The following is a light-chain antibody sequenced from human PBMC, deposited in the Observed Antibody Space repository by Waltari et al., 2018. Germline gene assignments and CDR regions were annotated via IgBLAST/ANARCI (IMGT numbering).Light chain of an antibody. CDR3: QQYEDLPFT. J-gene: IGKJ4*01. CDR2: GAS. CDR1: QGIDTD. Sequence: IQMTQSPSSLSASVGDRVSISCRASQGIDTDLTWFQQKPGKAPKSLIYGASILQSGVPSKFSGSGSGTDFTLTISSLQPGDSATYYCQQYEDLPFTFGGGTKVDIK. V-gene: IGKV1-16*02.